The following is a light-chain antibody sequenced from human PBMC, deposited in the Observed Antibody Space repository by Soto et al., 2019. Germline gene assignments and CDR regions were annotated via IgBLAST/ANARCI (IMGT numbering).Light chain of an antibody. CDR3: QQYGSSPWT. CDR2: GAS. CDR1: QTVTSS. J-gene: IGKJ1*01. V-gene: IGKV3-20*01. Sequence: EIVLTQSPATLSLSPGDTATLSCRASQTVTSSLAWFQQRPGQAPRLLIYGASTRATGIPDRFSGSGSGTDFTLTISGLEPEDFAVYYCQQYGSSPWTFGQGTKVEIK.